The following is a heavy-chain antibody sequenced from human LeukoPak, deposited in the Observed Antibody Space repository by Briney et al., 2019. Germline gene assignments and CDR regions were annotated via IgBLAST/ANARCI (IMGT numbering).Heavy chain of an antibody. CDR2: IKQDGSEK. Sequence: QAGGSLRLSCAASGFTFSSYWMSWVRQAPGKGLEWVANIKQDGSEKYYVDSVKGRFTISRDNAKNSLYLQMNSLRAEDTAVYYCAKPHYDFWSGYWGSDYWGQGTLVTVS. CDR1: GFTFSSYW. D-gene: IGHD3-3*01. CDR3: AKPHYDFWSGYWGSDY. V-gene: IGHV3-7*03. J-gene: IGHJ4*02.